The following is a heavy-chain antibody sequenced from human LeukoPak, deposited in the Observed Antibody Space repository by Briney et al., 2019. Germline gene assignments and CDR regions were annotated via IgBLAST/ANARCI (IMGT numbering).Heavy chain of an antibody. CDR2: IRPDGDRT. V-gene: IGHV3-23*01. J-gene: IGHJ4*02. D-gene: IGHD6-19*01. CDR1: GFTFSTYA. Sequence: HPGGSLRLSCAASGFTFSTYAITWVRHGPGKGLEWVSAIRPDGDRTYYANSVRGRFTISRDNSKDTVYLQINGLRVEDTGVYYCAREQSGTRGWYTVDYWGQGTLVTVSS. CDR3: AREQSGTRGWYTVDY.